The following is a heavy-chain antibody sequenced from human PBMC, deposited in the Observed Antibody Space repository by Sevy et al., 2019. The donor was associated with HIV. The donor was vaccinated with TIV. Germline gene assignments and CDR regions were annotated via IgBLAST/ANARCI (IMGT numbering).Heavy chain of an antibody. CDR1: GYNFATYW. CDR3: ARTAVIGTIGNWLDP. D-gene: IGHD1-1*01. CDR2: IYPDDSDT. Sequence: GESLKISCKAFGYNFATYWIGWVRQMPGKGLEWVGIIYPDDSDTRYSPSFRGQVSISADKSISTAYLQWSSLKASDTAMYYCARTAVIGTIGNWLDPWGQGTQVTVSS. J-gene: IGHJ5*02. V-gene: IGHV5-51*01.